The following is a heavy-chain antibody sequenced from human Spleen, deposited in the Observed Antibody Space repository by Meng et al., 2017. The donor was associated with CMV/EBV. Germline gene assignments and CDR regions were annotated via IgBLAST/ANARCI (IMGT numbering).Heavy chain of an antibody. V-gene: IGHV3-21*01. CDR2: ISSGGNYI. J-gene: IGHJ4*02. CDR1: GFTFSSYI. Sequence: CAASGFTFSSYIMCWVRQAPGRGLEWVSSISSGGNYIYYSDSLKGRFTISRDNAKNSLYLQISSLRADDTALYYCARWDSSSSLFDFWGQGTLVTVSS. CDR3: ARWDSSSSLFDF. D-gene: IGHD6-6*01.